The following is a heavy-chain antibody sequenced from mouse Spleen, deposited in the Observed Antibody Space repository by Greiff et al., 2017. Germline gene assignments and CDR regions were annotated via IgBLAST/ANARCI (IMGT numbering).Heavy chain of an antibody. CDR3: AGQLQAMDY. V-gene: IGHV1-15*01. CDR2: IDPETGGT. Sequence: VKLVESGAELVRPGASVTLSCKASGYTFTDYEMHWVKQTPVHGLEWIGAIDPETGGTAYNQKFKGKAILTADKSSSTAYMQLSSLTSEDSAVYYCAGQLQAMDYWGQGTSVTVSS. J-gene: IGHJ4*01. CDR1: GYTFTDYE. D-gene: IGHD2-1*01.